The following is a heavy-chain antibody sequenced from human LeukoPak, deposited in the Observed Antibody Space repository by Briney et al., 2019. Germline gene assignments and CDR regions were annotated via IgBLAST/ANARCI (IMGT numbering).Heavy chain of an antibody. CDR2: ISSSGSTI. V-gene: IGHV3-11*01. CDR3: ARGYCSSTSCSQGDWFDP. Sequence: PGGSLRLSCAASGFTFSDYYMSWIRQAPGKGLEWVSCISSSGSTIYYADSVKGRFTISRDNAKNSLYLQMNSLRAEDTAVYYCARGYCSSTSCSQGDWFDPWGQGTLVTVSS. D-gene: IGHD2-2*01. CDR1: GFTFSDYY. J-gene: IGHJ5*02.